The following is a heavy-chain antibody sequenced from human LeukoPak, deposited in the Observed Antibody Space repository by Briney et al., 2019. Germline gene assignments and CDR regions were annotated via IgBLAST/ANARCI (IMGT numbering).Heavy chain of an antibody. CDR1: GFTFSSYS. V-gene: IGHV3-21*01. CDR3: ARDREDIDYYYGMDV. Sequence: GGSLRLSCAASGFTFSSYSMNWVGQAPGKGLEWVSSISSSSSYIYYADSVKGRFTISRDNAKNSLYLQMNSLRAEDTAVYYCARDREDIDYYYGMDVWGQGTTVTVSS. CDR2: ISSSSSYI. D-gene: IGHD2-15*01. J-gene: IGHJ6*02.